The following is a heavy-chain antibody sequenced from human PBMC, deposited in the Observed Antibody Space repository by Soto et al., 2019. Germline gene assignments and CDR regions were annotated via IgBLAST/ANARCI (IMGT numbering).Heavy chain of an antibody. CDR1: GFTFSSYS. Sequence: PGESLKISCAASGFTFSSYSMNWVRQAPGKGLEWVSYISSGSSTIYYADSVKGRFTISRDNAQNSLYLQMNSLRAEDTAVYYCAKTYXSGRDAFDVWGQGTMVTVSS. CDR2: ISSGSSTI. V-gene: IGHV3-48*01. CDR3: AKTYXSGRDAFDV. J-gene: IGHJ3*01. D-gene: IGHD6-19*01.